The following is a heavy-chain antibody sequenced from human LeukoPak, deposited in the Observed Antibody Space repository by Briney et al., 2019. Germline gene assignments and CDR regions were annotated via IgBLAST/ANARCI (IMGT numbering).Heavy chain of an antibody. CDR1: GGTFSSYA. D-gene: IGHD3-3*01. J-gene: IGHJ6*02. CDR3: ARGIGGRFLEWLPPYYYYGMDV. Sequence: SVKVSCKASGGTFSSYAISWVRQAPGQGLEWMGRIIPILGIANYAQKFQGRVTMTRDTSTSTVYMELSSLRSEDTAVYYCARGIGGRFLEWLPPYYYYGMDVWGQGTTVTVSS. CDR2: IIPILGIA. V-gene: IGHV1-69*04.